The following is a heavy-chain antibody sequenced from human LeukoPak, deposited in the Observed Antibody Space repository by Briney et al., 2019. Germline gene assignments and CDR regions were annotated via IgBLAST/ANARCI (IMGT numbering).Heavy chain of an antibody. Sequence: GGSLRLSCAASGFTFSSYSMNWVRQAPGKGLEWVSYISSSSSYTNYADSVKGRFTISGDNAKNSLYLQMNSLRAEDTAVYYCAREKDNWFDPWGQGTLVTVSS. CDR1: GFTFSSYS. V-gene: IGHV3-21*05. CDR2: ISSSSSYT. J-gene: IGHJ5*02. CDR3: AREKDNWFDP.